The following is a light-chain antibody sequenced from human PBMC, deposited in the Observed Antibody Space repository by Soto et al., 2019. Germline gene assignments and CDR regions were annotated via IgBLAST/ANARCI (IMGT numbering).Light chain of an antibody. J-gene: IGLJ1*01. V-gene: IGLV1-40*01. Sequence: QSVLTQPPSVSGAPGHRVTISCTGSSSNIGAGYNVHWYQQLPGTAPKLIIYGNSNRPSGVPDRCSGSKSGTSASLAITGLQADDEADYYCQTYDSSLSGFYVFGTGTKVTVL. CDR3: QTYDSSLSGFYV. CDR2: GNS. CDR1: SSNIGAGYN.